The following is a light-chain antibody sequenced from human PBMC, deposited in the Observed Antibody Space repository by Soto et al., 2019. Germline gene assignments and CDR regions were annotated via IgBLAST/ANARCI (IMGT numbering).Light chain of an antibody. Sequence: EIVMTQSPATLSVSPGERATLSCRASQSVSSNLAWYQQKPGQAPRLLIYGASTRPTGIPAKFSGSGSGTEFTLTISSLLSEDVSVYYCQQYNNWPRTFGQGTKVEVK. J-gene: IGKJ1*01. CDR2: GAS. CDR1: QSVSSN. CDR3: QQYNNWPRT. V-gene: IGKV3-15*01.